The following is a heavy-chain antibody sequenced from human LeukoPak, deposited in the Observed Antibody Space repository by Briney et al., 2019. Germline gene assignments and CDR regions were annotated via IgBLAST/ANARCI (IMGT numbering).Heavy chain of an antibody. CDR1: GYTFSIYN. J-gene: IGHJ3*02. CDR3: ARDRPYHLRFYAFDI. D-gene: IGHD3-3*01. CDR2: INPSGGSA. V-gene: IGHV1-46*01. Sequence: ASVKVSCKASGYTFSIYNMHWVRQAPGQGLEWMGIINPSGGSASDAQKFQGRLTMTRDTSTSTLYMELSSLRSEDTAVYYCARDRPYHLRFYAFDIWGQGTMVTVSS.